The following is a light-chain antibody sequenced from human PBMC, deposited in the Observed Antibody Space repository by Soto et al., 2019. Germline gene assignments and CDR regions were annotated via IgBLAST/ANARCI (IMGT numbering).Light chain of an antibody. CDR3: ETWYSNTHKV. CDR2: LDRSGSY. V-gene: IGLV4-60*02. Sequence: QAVVTQSSSASASLGSSVKLTCILSSGHSTYIIAWHHQQPGKAPRFLMTLDRSGSYNRGSGVPDRFSGSSSGADRYLTISNLQFEDEGDYYCETWYSNTHKVFGGGTKLTVL. J-gene: IGLJ3*02. CDR1: SGHSTYI.